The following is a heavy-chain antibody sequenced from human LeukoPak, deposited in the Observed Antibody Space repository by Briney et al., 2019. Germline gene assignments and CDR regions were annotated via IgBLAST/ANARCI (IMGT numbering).Heavy chain of an antibody. V-gene: IGHV3-23*01. CDR3: AKHNSGNFIYFDS. CDR2: ITGSGGTT. Sequence: GGSLRLSCAASGFTFSLYAMSWVRQAPGKGLEWVSGITGSGGTTYYADSVKGRFTLSIDNSKNTLYLQMNSLGAEDTAVYYCAKHNSGNFIYFDSWGQGALVTVSS. D-gene: IGHD1-26*01. CDR1: GFTFSLYA. J-gene: IGHJ4*02.